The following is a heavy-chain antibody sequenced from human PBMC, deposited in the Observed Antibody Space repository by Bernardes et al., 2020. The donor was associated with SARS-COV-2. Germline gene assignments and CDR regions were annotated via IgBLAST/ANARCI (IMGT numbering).Heavy chain of an antibody. J-gene: IGHJ5*02. CDR2: IYYSGST. D-gene: IGHD3-16*02. Sequence: SETLSLTCTVSGGSISSYYWSWIRQPPGKGLEWIGYIYYSGSTNYNPSLKSRVTISVDTSKNQFSLKLSSVTAADTAVYYCARHGPQDDYIWGSYRSNWFDPWGQGTLVTVSS. CDR1: GGSISSYY. V-gene: IGHV4-59*08. CDR3: ARHGPQDDYIWGSYRSNWFDP.